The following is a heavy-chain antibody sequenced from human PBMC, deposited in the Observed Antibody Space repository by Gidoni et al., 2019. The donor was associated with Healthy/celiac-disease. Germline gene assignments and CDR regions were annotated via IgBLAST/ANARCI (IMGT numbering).Heavy chain of an antibody. J-gene: IGHJ4*02. V-gene: IGHV3-48*02. CDR3: ARDRYYYGSGSSIDY. CDR1: GFTFSSYS. Sequence: EVQLVESGGGLVQPGGSLRLSCAASGFTFSSYSMNWVRQAPGKGLEWVSYISSSSSTIYYADSVKGRFTISRDNAKNSLYLQMNSLRDEDTAVYYCARDRYYYGSGSSIDYWGQGTLVTVSS. D-gene: IGHD3-10*01. CDR2: ISSSSSTI.